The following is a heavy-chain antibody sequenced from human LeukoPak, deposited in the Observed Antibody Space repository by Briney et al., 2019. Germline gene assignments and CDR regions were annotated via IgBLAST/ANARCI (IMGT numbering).Heavy chain of an antibody. CDR1: GFTFSSYA. CDR2: ISYDGSNK. D-gene: IGHD3-16*02. V-gene: IGHV3-30-3*01. CDR3: ATGELCLGELSFLPFDY. Sequence: GGSLRLSCAASGFTFSSYAMHWVRQAPGKGLEWVAVISYDGSNKYYADSVKGRFTISRDNSKNTLYLQMNSLRAEDTAVYYCATGELCLGELSFLPFDYWGQGTLVTVSS. J-gene: IGHJ4*02.